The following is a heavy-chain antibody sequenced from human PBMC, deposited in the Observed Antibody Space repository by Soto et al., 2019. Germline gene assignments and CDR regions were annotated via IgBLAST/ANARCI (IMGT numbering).Heavy chain of an antibody. CDR3: ARDIRRTIVRDDGKDV. D-gene: IGHD3-10*01. Sequence: PSETLSLTCTVSGGSISSGGYYWSWIRQHPGKGLEWIGYIYYSGSTYYNPSPKSRVTISVDTSKNQFSLKLSSVTAADTAVYYCARDIRRTIVRDDGKDVWGQGTTGTVS. V-gene: IGHV4-31*03. J-gene: IGHJ6*01. CDR2: IYYSGST. CDR1: GGSISSGGYY.